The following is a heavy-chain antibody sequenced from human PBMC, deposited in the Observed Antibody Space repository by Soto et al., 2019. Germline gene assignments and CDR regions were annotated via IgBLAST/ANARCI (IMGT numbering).Heavy chain of an antibody. D-gene: IGHD3-9*01. CDR1: GLCLSNYS. Sequence: GSLRLSCAASGLCLSNYSMTWVRQAPGKGLEWVANIKQDGSQQYYGDSVKGRFPISRDNSRDSLYLQMNTLRDDDTAVYYCARDIKRPRTYEVMTGIFDFWGQGTLVTVSS. V-gene: IGHV3-7*01. CDR2: IKQDGSQQ. CDR3: ARDIKRPRTYEVMTGIFDF. J-gene: IGHJ4*02.